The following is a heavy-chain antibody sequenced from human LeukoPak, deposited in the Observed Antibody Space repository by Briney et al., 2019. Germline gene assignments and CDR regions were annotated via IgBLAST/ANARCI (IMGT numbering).Heavy chain of an antibody. V-gene: IGHV3-23*01. J-gene: IGHJ4*02. CDR2: ISGSGGGT. CDR3: AKRYYYASGSYYQEYYFDY. CDR1: GFTFNSYA. D-gene: IGHD3-10*01. Sequence: GGSLRLSCAASGFTFNSYAMSWVRQAPEKGLEWVATISGSGGGTYYADSVKGRFTISRDNSENTLYLQMSSLRAEDTAVYYCAKRYYYASGSYYQEYYFDYWGQGTLVTVSS.